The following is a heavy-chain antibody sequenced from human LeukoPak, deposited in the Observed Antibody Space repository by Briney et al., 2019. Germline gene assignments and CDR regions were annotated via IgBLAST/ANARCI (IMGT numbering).Heavy chain of an antibody. Sequence: GASVKVSCKASGYTFTSYGIGWVRQAPGQGLEWMGWISVYNGNINYAQKLQGRVTMTTDTSTSTAYMELRSLRSDDTAVYYCAIYCSGGSCLFRAYGMDVWGQGTTVTVSS. CDR1: GYTFTSYG. V-gene: IGHV1-18*01. J-gene: IGHJ6*02. CDR3: AIYCSGGSCLFRAYGMDV. CDR2: ISVYNGNI. D-gene: IGHD2-15*01.